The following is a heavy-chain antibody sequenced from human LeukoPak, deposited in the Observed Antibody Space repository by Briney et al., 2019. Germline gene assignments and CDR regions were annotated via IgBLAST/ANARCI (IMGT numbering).Heavy chain of an antibody. J-gene: IGHJ3*02. CDR2: INHSGST. CDR1: GGSFSGYY. V-gene: IGHV4-34*01. Sequence: SETLSLTCAVYGGSFSGYYWTWIRQPPGKGLEWIGEINHSGSTNYNPSLKSRVTISVDTSKTQFSLKLSSVTAADTAVYYCARSSYYYAADASDIWGQGTLVTVSS. CDR3: ARSSYYYAADASDI. D-gene: IGHD3-10*01.